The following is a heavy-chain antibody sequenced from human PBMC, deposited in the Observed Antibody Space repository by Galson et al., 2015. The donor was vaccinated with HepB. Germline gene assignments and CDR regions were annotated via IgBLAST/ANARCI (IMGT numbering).Heavy chain of an antibody. CDR2: ISSSGTYI. CDR3: ARTTYYYDSSDYSPGWFDP. D-gene: IGHD3-22*01. Sequence: SLRLSCAASGFTFSGYSMNWVRQAPGKGLEWVSSISSSGTYIFYTHSVKGRFTISSDNAKNSLYLQMNSLRAEDTAVYYCARTTYYYDSSDYSPGWFDPWGQGTLVTVSS. CDR1: GFTFSGYS. V-gene: IGHV3-21*01. J-gene: IGHJ5*02.